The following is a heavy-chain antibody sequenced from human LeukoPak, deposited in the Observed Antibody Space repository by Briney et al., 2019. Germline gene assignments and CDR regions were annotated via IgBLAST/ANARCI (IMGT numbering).Heavy chain of an antibody. D-gene: IGHD3-10*01. Sequence: PSETLSLTCTVSAGSISSSSYYWGWIRQPPGKGLEWIGSIYYSGSTSYNPSLKSRVTISVDTSNNQFSLKLLSVTAADTAVYYCARSLWFGTDGWFDPWGQGTLVTVSS. CDR2: IYYSGST. CDR3: ARSLWFGTDGWFDP. CDR1: AGSISSSSYY. J-gene: IGHJ5*02. V-gene: IGHV4-39*07.